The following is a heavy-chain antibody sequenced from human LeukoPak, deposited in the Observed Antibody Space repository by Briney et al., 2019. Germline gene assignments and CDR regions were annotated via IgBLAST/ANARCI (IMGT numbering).Heavy chain of an antibody. CDR3: ARDSSYGHERAFDY. Sequence: PSGTLSLTCTVSGGSISSSSYYWGWIRQPPGKGLEWIGSIYYSGSTYYNPSLKSRVTISVDTSKNQFSLKLSSVTAADTAVYYCARDSSYGHERAFDYWGQGTLVTVSS. CDR2: IYYSGST. D-gene: IGHD5-18*01. CDR1: GGSISSSSYY. V-gene: IGHV4-39*07. J-gene: IGHJ4*02.